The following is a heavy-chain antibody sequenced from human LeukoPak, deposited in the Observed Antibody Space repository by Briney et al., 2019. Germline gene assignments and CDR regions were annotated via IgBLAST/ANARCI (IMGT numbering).Heavy chain of an antibody. J-gene: IGHJ4*02. Sequence: GGSLSLSCAASGFTFSSFSMTWVRKAPGRGLEWVSHITASGTAMFYADSVKGRFTISRDNAKNSLYLQMNSLRDEDTAVYYCASSGSYRFDYWGQGTLVTVSS. CDR3: ASSGSYRFDY. CDR2: ITASGTAM. CDR1: GFTFSSFS. D-gene: IGHD1-26*01. V-gene: IGHV3-48*02.